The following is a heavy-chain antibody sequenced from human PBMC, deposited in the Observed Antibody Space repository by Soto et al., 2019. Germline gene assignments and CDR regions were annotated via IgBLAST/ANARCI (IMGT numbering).Heavy chain of an antibody. CDR2: INAGNGNI. J-gene: IGHJ1*01. V-gene: IGHV1-3*01. D-gene: IGHD3-22*01. CDR3: VRDFTYDKSGYLGSL. Sequence: ASVKVSCKASGYTFTSYAMHWVRQAPGQRLEWMGWINAGNGNIKYSQKFQGRVTITRDTSASTAYMELSSLRTDDTAIYYCVRDFTYDKSGYLGSLWGQGTLVTVSS. CDR1: GYTFTSYA.